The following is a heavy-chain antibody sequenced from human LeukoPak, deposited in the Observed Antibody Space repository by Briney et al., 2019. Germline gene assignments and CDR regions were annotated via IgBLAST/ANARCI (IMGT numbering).Heavy chain of an antibody. CDR2: INHSGST. CDR3: ARETYYDILTGYYYYYGMDV. V-gene: IGHV4-34*01. J-gene: IGHJ6*02. D-gene: IGHD3-9*01. CDR1: GGSFSGHY. Sequence: KPSETLSLTCAVYGGSFSGHYWSWIRQPPGKGLEWIGEINHSGSTNYNPSLKSRVTISVDTSKNQFSLKLSSVTAADTAVYYCARETYYDILTGYYYYYGMDVWGQGTTVTVSS.